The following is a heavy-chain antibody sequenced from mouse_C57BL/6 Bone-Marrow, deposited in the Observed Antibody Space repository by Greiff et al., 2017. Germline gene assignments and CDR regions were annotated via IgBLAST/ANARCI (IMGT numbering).Heavy chain of an antibody. D-gene: IGHD2-3*01. J-gene: IGHJ1*03. Sequence: QVQLQQPGAELVKPGASVKLSCKASGYTFTSYWMHWVKQRPGQGLEWIGMIHPNSGSTNYNEKFKSKATLTVDKSSSTAYMQLSSLTSEDAAVDYCARDGYSWYFDVWGTGTTVTVSS. V-gene: IGHV1-64*01. CDR2: IHPNSGST. CDR1: GYTFTSYW. CDR3: ARDGYSWYFDV.